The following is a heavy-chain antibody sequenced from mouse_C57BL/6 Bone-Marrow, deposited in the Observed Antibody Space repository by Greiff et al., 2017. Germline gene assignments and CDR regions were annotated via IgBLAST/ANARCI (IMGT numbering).Heavy chain of an antibody. J-gene: IGHJ2*01. V-gene: IGHV14-4*01. D-gene: IGHD2-2*01. Sequence: VQLQQSGAELVRPGASVKLSCTASGFNFKDDYMHWVKQRPEQGLEWIGWIDPENGDTEYASKFQGKATITADTSSNTAYLQLSSLTSEDTAVYYCTTHIFSGYDVDYWGQGTTLTVSS. CDR1: GFNFKDDY. CDR2: IDPENGDT. CDR3: TTHIFSGYDVDY.